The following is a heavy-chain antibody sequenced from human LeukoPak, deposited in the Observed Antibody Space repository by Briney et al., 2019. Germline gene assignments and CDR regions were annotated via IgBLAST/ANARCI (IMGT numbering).Heavy chain of an antibody. CDR2: ISHSGST. V-gene: IGHV4-30-2*01. J-gene: IGHJ6*02. D-gene: IGHD3-10*01. CDR1: GGSISSGGYS. CDR3: ATGSGSYLHGGMDV. Sequence: PSGTLSLTCAVSGGSISSGGYSWSWIRQPPGKGLEWIGYISHSGSTYYNPSLKSRVTISVDRSKNQFSLKLNSVTAADTAVYYCATGSGSYLHGGMDVWGQGTTVTVSS.